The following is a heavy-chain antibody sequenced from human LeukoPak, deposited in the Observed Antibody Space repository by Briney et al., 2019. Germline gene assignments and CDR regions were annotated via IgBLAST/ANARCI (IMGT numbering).Heavy chain of an antibody. Sequence: GGSLRLSCVASGFTFSSYAMKWVRQAPGKGLEWVSDVSGSGGSTYYADSVKGRFTISRDNSKNTLYLQMNSLRAEDTAVYYCARESCSGGSCSFDPWGQGTLVTVSS. V-gene: IGHV3-23*01. CDR2: VSGSGGST. J-gene: IGHJ5*02. D-gene: IGHD2-15*01. CDR3: ARESCSGGSCSFDP. CDR1: GFTFSSYA.